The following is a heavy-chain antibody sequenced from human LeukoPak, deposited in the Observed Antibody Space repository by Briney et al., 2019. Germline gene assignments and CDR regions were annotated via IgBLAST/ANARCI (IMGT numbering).Heavy chain of an antibody. Sequence: SVKGSCKASGGTFSSYAISWVRQAPGQGLEWMGGIIPIFGTANYAQKFQGRVTITADESTSTAYMELSSLRSEDTAVYYCARWSGVAAAGTSGDYWGQGTLVTVSS. CDR1: GGTFSSYA. D-gene: IGHD6-13*01. V-gene: IGHV1-69*13. J-gene: IGHJ4*02. CDR3: ARWSGVAAAGTSGDY. CDR2: IIPIFGTA.